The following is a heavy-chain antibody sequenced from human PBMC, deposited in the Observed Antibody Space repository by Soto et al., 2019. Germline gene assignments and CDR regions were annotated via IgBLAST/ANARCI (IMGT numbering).Heavy chain of an antibody. CDR3: ARVGLEESGSYYYYYGMDV. CDR1: GGSISSYY. J-gene: IGHJ6*02. V-gene: IGHV4-4*07. Sequence: TLSLTCTVSGGSISSYYWSWIRQPAGKGLEWIGRIYTSGSTNYNPSLKSRVTMSVDTSKNQFSLKLSSVTAADTAVYYCARVGLEESGSYYYYYGMDVWGQETTVTVSS. D-gene: IGHD3-10*01. CDR2: IYTSGST.